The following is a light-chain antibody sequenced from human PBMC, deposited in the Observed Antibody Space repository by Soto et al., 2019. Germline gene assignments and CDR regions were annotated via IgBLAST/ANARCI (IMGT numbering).Light chain of an antibody. Sequence: NFMLTQPHSVSESPGKTVTISCTRSSGSIASNYVQWYQQRPGSAPTTVICEDNQRPSGVPDRFSGSIDSSSNSASLTISGLKTEDEADYYCQSYDSSTVVFGGGTKLTVL. CDR2: EDN. CDR3: QSYDSSTVV. V-gene: IGLV6-57*04. J-gene: IGLJ2*01. CDR1: SGSIASNY.